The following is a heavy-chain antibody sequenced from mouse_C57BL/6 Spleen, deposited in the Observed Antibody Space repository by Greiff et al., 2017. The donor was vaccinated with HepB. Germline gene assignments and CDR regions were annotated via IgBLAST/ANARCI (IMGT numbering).Heavy chain of an antibody. CDR2: INPSSGYT. Sequence: VQLQQSGAELAKPGASVKLSCKASGYTFTSYWMHWVNQRPGQGLEWIGYINPSSGYTKYNQKFKDKAILTADKSYSTPYIQLSSLTYEDSAVYYCARSDGYLDYWGQGTTLTVSS. J-gene: IGHJ2*01. CDR1: GYTFTSYW. V-gene: IGHV1-7*01. CDR3: ARSDGYLDY. D-gene: IGHD2-3*01.